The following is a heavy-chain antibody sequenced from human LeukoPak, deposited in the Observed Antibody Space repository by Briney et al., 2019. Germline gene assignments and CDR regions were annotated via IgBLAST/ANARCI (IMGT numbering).Heavy chain of an antibody. CDR2: ISSSGRTM. Sequence: GGSLRLSCAASGFTFSSYSMNWVRQAPGKGLDWVSYISSSGRTMYYADSVKGRFTVSRDNAKNSLYLQMNSLRAEDTAVYYCARVDSSGWYRVIDYWGQGTLVTVSS. J-gene: IGHJ4*02. D-gene: IGHD6-19*01. CDR3: ARVDSSGWYRVIDY. CDR1: GFTFSSYS. V-gene: IGHV3-48*04.